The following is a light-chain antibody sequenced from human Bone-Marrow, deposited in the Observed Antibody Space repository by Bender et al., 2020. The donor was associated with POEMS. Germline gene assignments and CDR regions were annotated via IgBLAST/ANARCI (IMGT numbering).Light chain of an antibody. V-gene: IGLV3-1*01. CDR3: SSYSTSSSPVV. Sequence: SYDLTQPPSLSVSPGQTASITCSGDKLGNKYTCWYQQKPGQSPVLVMYQDIKRPSGVSNRFSGSKSGNTASLTISGLQAEDEADYFCSSYSTSSSPVVFGGGTKLTVL. J-gene: IGLJ2*01. CDR1: KLGNKY. CDR2: QDI.